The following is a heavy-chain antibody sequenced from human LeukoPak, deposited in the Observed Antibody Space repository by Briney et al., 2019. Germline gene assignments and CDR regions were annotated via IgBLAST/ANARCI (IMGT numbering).Heavy chain of an antibody. J-gene: IGHJ4*02. Sequence: SGPTLVNPTETLTLTCTVSGFSLSNARMGVSWIRQPPGKALERLAHIFSNDEKSYSTSLKSRLTISKDTSKSQVVLTMTNMDPVDTATYYCARIPNYYDSSGYWGQGTLVTVSS. D-gene: IGHD3-22*01. V-gene: IGHV2-26*01. CDR2: IFSNDEK. CDR3: ARIPNYYDSSGY. CDR1: GFSLSNARMG.